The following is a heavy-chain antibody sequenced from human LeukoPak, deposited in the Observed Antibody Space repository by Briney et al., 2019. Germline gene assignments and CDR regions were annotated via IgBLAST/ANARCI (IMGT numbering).Heavy chain of an antibody. CDR3: ARRGYCSSTSCPRAFDI. CDR2: IKQDGSEK. Sequence: GGSLRLSCAASGFTFSSYWMSWVRQAPGKGLEWVANIKQDGSEKYYVDSVKGRFTISRDNAKNSLYLQMNSLRAEDTAVYYCARRGYCSSTSCPRAFDIWGQGTMVTVSS. V-gene: IGHV3-7*01. D-gene: IGHD2-2*01. CDR1: GFTFSSYW. J-gene: IGHJ3*02.